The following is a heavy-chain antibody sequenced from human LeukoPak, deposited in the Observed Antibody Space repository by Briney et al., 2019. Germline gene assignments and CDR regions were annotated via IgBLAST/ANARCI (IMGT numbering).Heavy chain of an antibody. D-gene: IGHD3-3*01. V-gene: IGHV3-15*01. CDR3: TTSRAGIGVVIIYCFDY. CDR2: IKSKTDGGTT. J-gene: IGHJ4*02. Sequence: GGSLRLSCAASGFTFSNAWMSWVRQAPGKGLEWVGRIKSKTDGGTTDYAAPVKGRFTISRDDSKNTLYLQMNSLKTEDTAVHYCTTSRAGIGVVIIYCFDYWGQGTLVTVSS. CDR1: GFTFSNAW.